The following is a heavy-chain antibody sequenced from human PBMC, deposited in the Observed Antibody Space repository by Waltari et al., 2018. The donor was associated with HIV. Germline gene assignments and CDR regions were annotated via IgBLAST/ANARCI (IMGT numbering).Heavy chain of an antibody. Sequence: QVQLQESGPGLVKPSETLSLTCTVSSGSISSYYWSWIRQPPGKGLEWIGYIYYRGSTNYHPFLQSRVTISVDTSKHPFSLKLSSVTAADTAVYYCARDYCDSSGYYYGYSPWGQGTLVTVSS. CDR1: SGSISSYY. CDR2: IYYRGST. J-gene: IGHJ5*02. D-gene: IGHD3-22*01. CDR3: ARDYCDSSGYYYGYSP. V-gene: IGHV4-59*01.